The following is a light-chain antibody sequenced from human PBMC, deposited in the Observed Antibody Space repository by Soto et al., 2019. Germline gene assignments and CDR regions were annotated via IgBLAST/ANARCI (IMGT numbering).Light chain of an antibody. CDR3: AAWDDSLNRV. Sequence: QAVVTQPPSASGTPGQRVTISCSGSSSNIGSNTVNWYQQLPGTAPKLLIYSNNQRPSGVPDRFSGSKSGTSASLAISGLQSEDEADYYSAAWDDSLNRVFGGGTKLTVL. CDR1: SSNIGSNT. V-gene: IGLV1-44*01. J-gene: IGLJ2*01. CDR2: SNN.